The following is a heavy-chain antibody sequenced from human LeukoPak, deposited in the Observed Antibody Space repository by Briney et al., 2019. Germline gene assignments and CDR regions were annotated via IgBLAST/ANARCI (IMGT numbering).Heavy chain of an antibody. J-gene: IGHJ3*02. CDR3: AKDTGSGSYGTFDI. Sequence: GGSLRLSCAASGFTFSSYGMHWVRQAPGKGLEWVAVISYDGSNKYYADSVKGRFTISRDNSKNTLYLQMNSLRAEDTAVYYCAKDTGSGSYGTFDIWGQGTMVTVSS. CDR1: GFTFSSYG. CDR2: ISYDGSNK. V-gene: IGHV3-30*18. D-gene: IGHD3-10*01.